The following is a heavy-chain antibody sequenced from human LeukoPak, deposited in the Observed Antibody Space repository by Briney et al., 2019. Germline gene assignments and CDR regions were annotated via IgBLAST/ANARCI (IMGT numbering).Heavy chain of an antibody. CDR2: IYYTGSI. J-gene: IGHJ4*02. D-gene: IGHD3-22*01. CDR1: GVSVTTAY. Sequence: KSSETLSLTCTVSGVSVTTAYWNWIRLPPGKGLEWIGQIYYTGSIHYNPSLKSRVTISVDTSKNQFSLKLRSVTAADTAVYYCASSSGYYYFSDSWGQGTLVTVSS. V-gene: IGHV4-59*08. CDR3: ASSSGYYYFSDS.